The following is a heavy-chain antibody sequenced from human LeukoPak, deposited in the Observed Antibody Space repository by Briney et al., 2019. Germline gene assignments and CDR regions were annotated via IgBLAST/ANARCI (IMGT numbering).Heavy chain of an antibody. CDR1: GYNFISYY. V-gene: IGHV1-46*01. D-gene: IGHD2-8*01. J-gene: IGHJ6*02. CDR2: INPSGGST. CDR3: AREDVVLVDAVRYYYYGMDV. Sequence: ASVKVSCKASGYNFISYYMHWVRQAPGQGLEWMGIINPSGGSTSYAQKFQDRVTMTRDTSTSTVYMELSSLKSEDTAVYYCAREDVVLVDAVRYYYYGMDVWGQGTTVRVSS.